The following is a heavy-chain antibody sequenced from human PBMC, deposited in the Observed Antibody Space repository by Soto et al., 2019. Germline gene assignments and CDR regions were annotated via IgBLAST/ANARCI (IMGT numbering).Heavy chain of an antibody. J-gene: IGHJ6*02. V-gene: IGHV1-69*13. CDR3: ARDNSDSSSSRYYYYYYGMDV. D-gene: IGHD6-6*01. Sequence: SVKFSSKASGGTFSSYAISSVRHAPGQGREWMGGIIPIFGTANYAQKFQGRVTITADESTSTAYMELSSLRSEDTAVYYCARDNSDSSSSRYYYYYYGMDVWGQGTTVTVSS. CDR1: GGTFSSYA. CDR2: IIPIFGTA.